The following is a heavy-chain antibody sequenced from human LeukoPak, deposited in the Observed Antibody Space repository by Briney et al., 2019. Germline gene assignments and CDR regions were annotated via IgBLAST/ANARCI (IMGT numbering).Heavy chain of an antibody. Sequence: SELLSLTCTVSGGSISSYYWSWIRQPPGKGLEWIGNIYDRGNTKYNPSLKSRVTISVDTSKNQFSLRLSSVTAADTAVYYCARGSTFDNWGQGTLVTVFS. D-gene: IGHD2-2*01. CDR1: GGSISSYY. CDR3: ARGSTFDN. J-gene: IGHJ4*02. V-gene: IGHV4-59*01. CDR2: IYDRGNT.